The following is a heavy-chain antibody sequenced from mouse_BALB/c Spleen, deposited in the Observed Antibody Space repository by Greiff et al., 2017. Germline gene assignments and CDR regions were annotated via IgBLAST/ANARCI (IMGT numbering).Heavy chain of an antibody. J-gene: IGHJ1*01. V-gene: IGHV3-8*02. D-gene: IGHD1-1*01. Sequence: EVQLQQSGPSLVKPSQTLSLTCSVTGDSITSGYWNWIRKFPGNKLEYMGYISYSGSTYYNPSLKSRISITRDTSKNQYYLQLNSVTTEDTATYYCARYDTTVVPYWYFDVWGAGTTVTVSS. CDR1: GDSITSGY. CDR2: ISYSGST. CDR3: ARYDTTVVPYWYFDV.